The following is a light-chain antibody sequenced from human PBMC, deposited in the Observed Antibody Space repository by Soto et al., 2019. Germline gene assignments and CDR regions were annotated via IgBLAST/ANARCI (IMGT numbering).Light chain of an antibody. J-gene: IGLJ2*01. CDR3: AAWDGSLGGRVV. V-gene: IGLV1-47*01. Sequence: QSVLTQPPSASGTPGQRVTISCSGSSSNIGSNFVYWYQQLPGTAPKLLIYRDNQRPSGVPDRCSGSKSGASASLAISGRRSEDEADYFCAAWDGSLGGRVVFGGGTKLTVL. CDR2: RDN. CDR1: SSNIGSNF.